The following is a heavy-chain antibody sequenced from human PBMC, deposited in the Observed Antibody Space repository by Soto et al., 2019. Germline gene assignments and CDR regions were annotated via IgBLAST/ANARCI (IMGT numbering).Heavy chain of an antibody. CDR1: GFTFSSYA. Sequence: GGSLRLSCAASGFTFSSYAMSWVRQAPGKGLEWVSAISGSGGSTYYADSVKGRFTISRDNSKNTLYLQMNSLRAEDTAVYYCAKDPTEYSRIYYFDYWGQGTLVTVSS. D-gene: IGHD6-6*01. J-gene: IGHJ4*02. CDR3: AKDPTEYSRIYYFDY. CDR2: ISGSGGST. V-gene: IGHV3-23*01.